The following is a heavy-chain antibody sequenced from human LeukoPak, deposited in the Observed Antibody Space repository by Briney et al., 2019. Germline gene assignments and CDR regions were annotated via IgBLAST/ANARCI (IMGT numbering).Heavy chain of an antibody. D-gene: IGHD3-16*01. CDR1: AASISTYY. Sequence: KPSETLSLTCTVSAASISTYYWSWIRQPAGKGLEWIGHIHTSGSTNYNPSLKSRVTMSVDTSKNQFSLKLNSVTAADTAVYYCAKEGMIGGVIDYWGQGALVTVSS. J-gene: IGHJ4*02. CDR3: AKEGMIGGVIDY. CDR2: IHTSGST. V-gene: IGHV4-4*07.